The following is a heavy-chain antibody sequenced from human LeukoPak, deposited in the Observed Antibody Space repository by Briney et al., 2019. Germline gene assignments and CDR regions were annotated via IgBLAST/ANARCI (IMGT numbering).Heavy chain of an antibody. V-gene: IGHV3-48*04. Sequence: GGSLRLSCAASGFTFSSNSMNWVRQAPGKGLEWVSYISSTGGTIYYADSMKGRFTISRDNAKNSLYLQMNSLRAEDTAVYYCAREPRQIAAAKINWFDPWGQGTLVTVSS. J-gene: IGHJ5*02. CDR3: AREPRQIAAAKINWFDP. CDR2: ISSTGGTI. CDR1: GFTFSSNS. D-gene: IGHD6-13*01.